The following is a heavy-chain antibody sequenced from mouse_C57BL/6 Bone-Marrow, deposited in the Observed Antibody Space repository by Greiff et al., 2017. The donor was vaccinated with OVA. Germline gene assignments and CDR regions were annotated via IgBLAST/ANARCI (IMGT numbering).Heavy chain of an antibody. V-gene: IGHV1-20*01. Sequence: VQLQQSGPELVKPGDSVKISCKASGYSFTGYFMNWVMQSHGKSLEWIGRINPYNGDTFYNQKFKGKATLTVDKSSSTAHMELRSLTSEDSAVYYCARVTTVVEDFDYWGQGTTLTVSS. J-gene: IGHJ2*01. CDR2: INPYNGDT. D-gene: IGHD1-1*01. CDR3: ARVTTVVEDFDY. CDR1: GYSFTGYF.